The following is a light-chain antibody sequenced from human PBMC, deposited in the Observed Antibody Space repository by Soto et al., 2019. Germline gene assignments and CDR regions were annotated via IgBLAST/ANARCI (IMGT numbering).Light chain of an antibody. CDR3: PQYGRTSWT. CDR1: QSVSTNF. CDR2: GAS. J-gene: IGKJ1*01. Sequence: EIVLTQSPGTLSLSPGEGATLSCRASQSVSTNFFAWYQQKPGQAPRLLIYGASTRATGIPDRFSGSGSGTDFTLPISRLEPEDLAVYYCPQYGRTSWTFGQGTKVEIK. V-gene: IGKV3-20*01.